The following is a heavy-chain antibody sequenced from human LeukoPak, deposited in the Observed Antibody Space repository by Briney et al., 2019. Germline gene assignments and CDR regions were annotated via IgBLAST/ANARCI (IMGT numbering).Heavy chain of an antibody. D-gene: IGHD6-6*01. J-gene: IGHJ5*02. CDR1: GYSISSGYY. CDR3: ARVPHSSSSEWFDP. V-gene: IGHV4-38-2*02. CDR2: IYHGGST. Sequence: SETLSLTCTVSGYSISSGYYWGWIRQPPGKGLGWIGSIYHGGSTYYNPSLKSRVTISVDTSKNQFSLKLSSVTAADTAVFYCARVPHSSSSEWFDPWGQGTLVTVSS.